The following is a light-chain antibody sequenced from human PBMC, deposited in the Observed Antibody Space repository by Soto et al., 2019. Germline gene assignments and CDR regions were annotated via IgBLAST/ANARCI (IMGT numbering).Light chain of an antibody. CDR3: QSYDSSLSGSWV. Sequence: QSVLTQPPSVSGAPGQRVTISCTGSSSNIGAGYDVHWYQQLPGTAPKLLMYGNSNRPSGVPDRFSGSKSGTSASLVITGLQAEDEADYYCQSYDSSLSGSWVFGGGTKLTVL. CDR1: SSNIGAGYD. CDR2: GNS. V-gene: IGLV1-40*01. J-gene: IGLJ3*02.